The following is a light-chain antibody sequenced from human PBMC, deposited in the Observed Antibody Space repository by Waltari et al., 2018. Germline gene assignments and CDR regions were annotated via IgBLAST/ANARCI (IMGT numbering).Light chain of an antibody. CDR2: QDT. CDR3: QAWDSSSVV. CDR1: KLRANY. J-gene: IGLJ2*01. Sequence: SYALTQPPSVSVSPGQTPSITRSGDKLRANYACWYQQKPGQSPVLVIYQDTKRPSGIPERFSGSNSGNTATLTISGTQAMDEADYYCQAWDSSSVVFGGGTKLTVL. V-gene: IGLV3-1*01.